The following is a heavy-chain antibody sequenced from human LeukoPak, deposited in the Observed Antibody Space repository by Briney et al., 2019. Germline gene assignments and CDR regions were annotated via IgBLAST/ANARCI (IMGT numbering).Heavy chain of an antibody. CDR1: EFMFSSYA. CDR3: ARGKLMGYSSAWDETRIDY. V-gene: IGHV3-30*04. J-gene: IGHJ4*02. CDR2: ISYDGSDK. D-gene: IGHD6-19*01. Sequence: QTGGSLRLSCAASEFMFSSYAMHWVRQAPGKGLEWMAVISYDGSDKYYADSVKGRFTISRDNSKNTLYLQMNSLRPEDTAVYFCARGKLMGYSSAWDETRIDYWGQGTLVTVSS.